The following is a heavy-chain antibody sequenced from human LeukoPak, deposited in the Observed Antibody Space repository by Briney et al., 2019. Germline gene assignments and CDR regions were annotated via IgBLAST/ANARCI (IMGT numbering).Heavy chain of an antibody. J-gene: IGHJ3*02. CDR2: ISAYNGNT. CDR3: ARGKAITIFGVVIMGHAFDI. V-gene: IGHV1-18*01. D-gene: IGHD3-3*01. Sequence: ASVKVSCKASGYTFTSYGISWVRQAPGQGLEWMGWISAYNGNTNYAQKLQGRVTMTTDTSTSTAYMELSRLRSDDTAVYYCARGKAITIFGVVIMGHAFDIWGQGTMVTVSS. CDR1: GYTFTSYG.